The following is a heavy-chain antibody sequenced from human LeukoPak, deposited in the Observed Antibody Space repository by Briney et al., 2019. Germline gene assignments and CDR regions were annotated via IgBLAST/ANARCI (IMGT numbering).Heavy chain of an antibody. CDR2: INHSGST. V-gene: IGHV4-34*01. CDR3: ARGRTRYGGNSVRGNWFDP. D-gene: IGHD4-23*01. CDR1: GGSFSGYY. Sequence: SETLSLTCAVYGGSFSGYYWGWIRQPPGKGLEWIGEINHSGSTNYNPSLKSRVTISVDTSKNQFSLKLSSVTAADTAVYYCARGRTRYGGNSVRGNWFDPWGQGTLVTVSS. J-gene: IGHJ5*02.